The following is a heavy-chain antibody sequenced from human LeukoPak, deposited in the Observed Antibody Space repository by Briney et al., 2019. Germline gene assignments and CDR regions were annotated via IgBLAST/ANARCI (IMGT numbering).Heavy chain of an antibody. V-gene: IGHV3-21*01. CDR3: ARGRLYYDILTDYSYYYGMDV. CDR1: EFTFSTYS. J-gene: IGHJ6*04. D-gene: IGHD3-9*01. CDR2: ISSSSSYI. Sequence: KTGGSLRLSCAASEFTFSTYSMNWVRQAPGKGLEWVSSISSSSSYIYYADSVKGRFTISRDNAKNSLYLQMNSLRAADTAVYYCARGRLYYDILTDYSYYYGMDVWGKGTTVTVSS.